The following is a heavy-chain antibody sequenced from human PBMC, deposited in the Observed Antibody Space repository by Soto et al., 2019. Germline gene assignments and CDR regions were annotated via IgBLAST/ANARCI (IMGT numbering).Heavy chain of an antibody. J-gene: IGHJ4*02. CDR1: DDSISSSTYY. Sequence: SETLSLTCSVSDDSISSSTYYWGWIRQPPGKGLEWLGYIFYTGSTYKNPSLKSRVTISADSSKNQFSVNLTSVTATDTTVYYCARRPSSGYAYYFDYWGQGILVTVSS. CDR2: IFYTGST. CDR3: ARRPSSGYAYYFDY. V-gene: IGHV4-39*01. D-gene: IGHD3-22*01.